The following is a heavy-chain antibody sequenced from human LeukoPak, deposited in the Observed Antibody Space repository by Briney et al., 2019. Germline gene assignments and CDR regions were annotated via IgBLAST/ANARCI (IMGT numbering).Heavy chain of an antibody. CDR1: GGSISTYS. V-gene: IGHV4-59*01. J-gene: IGHJ5*02. CDR3: ARAHSSGWPHMFDP. D-gene: IGHD6-19*01. Sequence: SETLSLTCTVSGGSISTYSWTWIRQPPGKGLEWIGNIYYSGSTNYNPSLKSRVTISIDTSKNQFSLKVSSVTAADTAVYYCARAHSSGWPHMFDPWGQGILVTVPS. CDR2: IYYSGST.